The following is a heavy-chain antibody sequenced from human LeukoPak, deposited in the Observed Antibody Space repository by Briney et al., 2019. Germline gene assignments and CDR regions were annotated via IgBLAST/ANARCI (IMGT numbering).Heavy chain of an antibody. CDR2: LNEDGGIT. Sequence: PGGSLRLSCEGSGYSFSRLWMHWVRQAPGEGLVWVSRLNEDGGITNYANFAKGRFTISRDNARNTLYLQMNSLSADDTSVYYFTRDIGGRSAYWGQGALVTVSS. CDR1: GYSFSRLW. J-gene: IGHJ4*02. D-gene: IGHD3-16*01. CDR3: TRDIGGRSAY. V-gene: IGHV3-74*01.